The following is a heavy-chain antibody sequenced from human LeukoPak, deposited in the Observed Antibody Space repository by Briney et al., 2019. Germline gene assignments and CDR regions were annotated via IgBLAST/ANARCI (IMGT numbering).Heavy chain of an antibody. D-gene: IGHD6-19*01. V-gene: IGHV3-11*04. CDR3: TRDAALVPGKNF. CDR1: GFTFSDYY. J-gene: IGHJ4*02. Sequence: PGGSLRLSCAASGFTFSDYYMSWIRQAPGKGLEWVSYISYSGSTLYYADSVKGRFTMSRDNAKNSVYLQMNSLRAEDTAVYYCTRDAALVPGKNFWSQGTLVTVSS. CDR2: ISYSGSTL.